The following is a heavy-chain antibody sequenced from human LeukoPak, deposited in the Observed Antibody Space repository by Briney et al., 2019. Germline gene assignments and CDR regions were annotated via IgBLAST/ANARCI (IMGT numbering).Heavy chain of an antibody. J-gene: IGHJ4*02. CDR3: AKESGKFDY. CDR2: ISADGGST. CDR1: GLNFDDSA. Sequence: PGGSLRLSCVASGLNFDDSAMHWVRQAPGKGLEWVSLISADGGSTFSADSVKGRFSISRDNSKNSLYLQMNSLRNEDTAMYYCAKESGKFDYWGQGTLVAVSS. V-gene: IGHV3-43*02.